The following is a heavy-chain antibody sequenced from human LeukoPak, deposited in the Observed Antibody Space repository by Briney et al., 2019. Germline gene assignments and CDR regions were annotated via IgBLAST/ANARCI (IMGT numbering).Heavy chain of an antibody. CDR3: ARDGAAAAGSYFDY. CDR2: IYHSGST. J-gene: IGHJ4*02. D-gene: IGHD6-13*01. V-gene: IGHV4-30-2*01. Sequence: SETLSLTCTVSGGSISSGGYYWSWIRQPPGKGLEWIGYIYHSGSTYYNPSLKSRVTISVDRSKNQFSLKLSSVTAADMAVYYCARDGAAAAGSYFDYWGQGTLVTVSS. CDR1: GGSISSGGYY.